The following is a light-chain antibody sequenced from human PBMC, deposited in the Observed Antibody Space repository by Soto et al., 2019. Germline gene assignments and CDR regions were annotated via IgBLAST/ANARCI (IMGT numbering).Light chain of an antibody. V-gene: IGKV3-15*01. CDR1: QSISSN. CDR3: QPYARAART. CDR2: RTS. J-gene: IGKJ1*01. Sequence: VMWQSKDRQSVSPGERATLSCRASQSISSNLAWYQQKPGQAPRLLMFRTSSRATGFPARFSGSGSGTEFILTMSRLESDAFAVYYCQPYARAARTFRQGTKVDIK.